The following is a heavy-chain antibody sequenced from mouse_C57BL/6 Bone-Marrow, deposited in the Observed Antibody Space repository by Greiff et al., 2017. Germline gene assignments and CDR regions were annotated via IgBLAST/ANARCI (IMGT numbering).Heavy chain of an antibody. Sequence: VQLQQSGAELARPGASVKLSCKASGYTFTSYGISWVKQRTGQGLEWIGEIYPRSGNTYYNEKFKGKATLTADTSSSTAYIELRSLTSEDSAVYLDAKMTAQARACIAYWGQETLVTVSA. CDR1: GYTFTSYG. V-gene: IGHV1-81*01. D-gene: IGHD3-2*02. CDR2: IYPRSGNT. J-gene: IGHJ3*01. CDR3: AKMTAQARACIAY.